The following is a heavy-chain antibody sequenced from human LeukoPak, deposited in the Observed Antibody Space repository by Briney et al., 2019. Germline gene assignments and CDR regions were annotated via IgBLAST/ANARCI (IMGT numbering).Heavy chain of an antibody. CDR1: VYTFTGYY. Sequence: ASVKVSCKASVYTFTGYYMHWVRQAPGQGLEWMGWINPNSGGTNYAQKFQGRVTMTRDTSISTAYMELSRLRSDDTAVYYCARGFSRELLGMPTLGYWGQGTLVTVSS. CDR3: ARGFSRELLGMPTLGY. V-gene: IGHV1-2*02. D-gene: IGHD1-26*01. J-gene: IGHJ4*02. CDR2: INPNSGGT.